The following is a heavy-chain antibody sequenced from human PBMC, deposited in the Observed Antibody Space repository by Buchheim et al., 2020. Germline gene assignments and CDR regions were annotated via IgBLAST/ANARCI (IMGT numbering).Heavy chain of an antibody. V-gene: IGHV1-2*04. CDR3: AREIRYCSNSSCNIGDFDY. J-gene: IGHJ4*02. CDR2: INPYSGVT. D-gene: IGHD2-8*01. CDR1: GYTFTDNY. Sequence: QVQLVQSGAEVKKPGASVKVSCKASGYTFTDNYLHWVRQAPGQGLEWMGWINPYSGVTNYAQQFQGWVTMTRDTSITTAFMEVSRLSFDDTAVYYCAREIRYCSNSSCNIGDFDYWGQGTL.